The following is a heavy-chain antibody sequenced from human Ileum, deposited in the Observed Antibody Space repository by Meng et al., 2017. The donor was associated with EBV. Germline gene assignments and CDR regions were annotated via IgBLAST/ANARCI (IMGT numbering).Heavy chain of an antibody. CDR1: GGSISSSNW. CDR2: IYHSGST. D-gene: IGHD3-16*01. V-gene: IGHV4-4*02. Sequence: HVEPQGSGPGLVTPSGTLSLHCAVSGGSISSSNWWSWVRQPPGKGLEWIGEIYHSGSTNYNPSLKSRVTISVDKSKNQFSLKLSSVTAADTAVYYCARDFGPHQLWYWGQGTLVTVSS. CDR3: ARDFGPHQLWY. J-gene: IGHJ4*02.